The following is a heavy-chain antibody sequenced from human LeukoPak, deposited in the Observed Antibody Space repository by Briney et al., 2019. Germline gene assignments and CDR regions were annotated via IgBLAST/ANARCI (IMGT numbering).Heavy chain of an antibody. CDR3: ARTRRQLLSNFGFDY. Sequence: ASVKVSCKASGYTFTNYEINWVRQGTGQGLEWLGWMNPSSGNTGYAQKFQGRVTTTRDTSISTAYMELSRLRSDDTAVYYCARTRRQLLSNFGFDYWGQGTLVTVSS. D-gene: IGHD2-2*01. J-gene: IGHJ4*02. CDR2: MNPSSGNT. CDR1: GYTFTNYE. V-gene: IGHV1-8*01.